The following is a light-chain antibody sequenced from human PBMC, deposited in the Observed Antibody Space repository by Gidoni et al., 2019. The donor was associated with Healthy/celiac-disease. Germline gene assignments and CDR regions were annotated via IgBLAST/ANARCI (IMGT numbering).Light chain of an antibody. Sequence: EIVMKHSPATLSVSPGERATLSCRASQSVSSNLAWYQQKPVQAPRLLIYGASTRATGIPARFSGSGSGTEFTLTISSLQSEDFAVYYCQQYNNWPPYTFGQGTKLEIK. V-gene: IGKV3-15*01. CDR1: QSVSSN. CDR3: QQYNNWPPYT. J-gene: IGKJ2*01. CDR2: GAS.